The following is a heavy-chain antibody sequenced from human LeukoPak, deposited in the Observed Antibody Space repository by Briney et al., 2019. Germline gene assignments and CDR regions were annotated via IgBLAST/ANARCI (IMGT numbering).Heavy chain of an antibody. CDR3: AKQGCSGGSCYFDY. V-gene: IGHV3-23*01. CDR2: IGGSGADT. Sequence: GGSLRLSCEASGFTFSAYAMTWVRQAPGKGLEWVSGIGGSGADTYYTDSVKGRFTISRDNSKNTLYLQMNSLRAEDTAVYSCAKQGCSGGSCYFDYWGQGTLVTVSS. J-gene: IGHJ4*02. D-gene: IGHD2-15*01. CDR1: GFTFSAYA.